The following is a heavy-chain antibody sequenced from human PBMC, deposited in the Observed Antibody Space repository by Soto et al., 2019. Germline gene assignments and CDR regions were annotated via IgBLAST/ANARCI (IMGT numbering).Heavy chain of an antibody. Sequence: EVQLLESGGGLVQPGGSLRLSCAASGFTFTSYAMNWVRQAPGKGLEWVSVISGSGGRTYYADSLKGRFTISRDNSKNTLYLQMNSLRAEDTAVYYCAKRTTGWYFDLWGRGTLVTVSS. V-gene: IGHV3-23*01. CDR3: AKRTTGWYFDL. J-gene: IGHJ2*01. CDR1: GFTFTSYA. CDR2: ISGSGGRT.